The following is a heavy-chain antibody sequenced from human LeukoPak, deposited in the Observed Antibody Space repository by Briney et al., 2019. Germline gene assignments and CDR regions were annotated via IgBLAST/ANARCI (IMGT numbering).Heavy chain of an antibody. D-gene: IGHD3-22*01. CDR2: ISGTGGRT. J-gene: IGHJ4*02. Sequence: GGSLRLSCAASGFTFSSYAMSWVRQAPGKWLEWVSDISGTGGRTYYADSVKGRFTISRDNSKNTVDLLMNSLRAEDTAIYYCARDVPYYYDSSGYYSPFDCWGQGTLVTVSS. CDR1: GFTFSSYA. CDR3: ARDVPYYYDSSGYYSPFDC. V-gene: IGHV3-23*01.